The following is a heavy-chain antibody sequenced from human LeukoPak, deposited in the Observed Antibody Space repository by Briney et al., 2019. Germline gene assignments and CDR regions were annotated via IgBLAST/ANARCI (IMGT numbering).Heavy chain of an antibody. V-gene: IGHV1-69*06. J-gene: IGHJ6*02. Sequence: GASVKVSCKASGGTFSSYAISWVRQAPGQGLEWMGGIIPIFGTANYAQKFQGRVTITADKSTSTAYMELSSLRSEDTAVYYCAREWGLAAPQGYYGMDVWGQGTTVTVSS. CDR3: AREWGLAAPQGYYGMDV. CDR1: GGTFSSYA. D-gene: IGHD6-13*01. CDR2: IIPIFGTA.